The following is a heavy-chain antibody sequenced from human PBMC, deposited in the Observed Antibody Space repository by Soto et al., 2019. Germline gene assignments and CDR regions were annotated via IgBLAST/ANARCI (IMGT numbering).Heavy chain of an antibody. Sequence: SQTLSLTCAISGDSVSSNSASWNWIRQSPSRGLEWLGRTYYRSKWYHDYAIFVNSRITINPDTSKNQFSLKLSSVTAADTAVYYCARGYSSSSNWFDPWGQGTLVTVSS. J-gene: IGHJ5*02. CDR1: GDSVSSNSAS. D-gene: IGHD6-6*01. CDR3: ARGYSSSSNWFDP. V-gene: IGHV6-1*01. CDR2: TYYRSKWYH.